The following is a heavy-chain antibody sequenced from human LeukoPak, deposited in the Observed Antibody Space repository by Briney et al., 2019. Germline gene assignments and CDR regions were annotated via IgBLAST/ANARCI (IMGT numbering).Heavy chain of an antibody. J-gene: IGHJ4*02. CDR2: IYYSGST. Sequence: SETLSLTCTVSGGSISSHYWSWIRQSPGKGLEWIGYIYYSGSTNYNPSLKSRVTISVDRAKNQFSLKLSSVTAADTAVYYCARGGTYYYDSSGYQWGQGTLVTVSS. CDR1: GGSISSHY. CDR3: ARGGTYYYDSSGYQ. V-gene: IGHV4-59*11. D-gene: IGHD3-22*01.